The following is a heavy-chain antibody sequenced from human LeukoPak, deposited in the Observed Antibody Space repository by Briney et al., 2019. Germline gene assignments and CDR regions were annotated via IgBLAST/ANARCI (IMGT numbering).Heavy chain of an antibody. V-gene: IGHV4-59*01. CDR3: ASIGGEQNDY. J-gene: IGHJ4*02. Sequence: SETLSLTCTVSGGSISSYYWSWIRQPPGKGLEWIGYIYYSGSTNYNPSLKSRVTISVDTSKNQFSLKLSSVTAADTAVYYCASIGGEQNDYWGQGTLVTVPS. CDR2: IYYSGST. D-gene: IGHD1/OR15-1a*01. CDR1: GGSISSYY.